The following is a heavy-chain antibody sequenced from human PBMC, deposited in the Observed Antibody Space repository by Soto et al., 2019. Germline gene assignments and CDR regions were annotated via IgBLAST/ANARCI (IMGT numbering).Heavy chain of an antibody. CDR1: GFTFSSYA. Sequence: QVQLVESGGGMVQPGRSLRLSCAASGFTFSSYAMHWVRQAPGKGLEWVAVISYDGSNKYYADSVKGRFTISRDNSKNTLYLLMNSLRAEDTAVYYCARGYCSGGSCYSSDVDYWGQGTLVTVSS. J-gene: IGHJ4*02. CDR2: ISYDGSNK. CDR3: ARGYCSGGSCYSSDVDY. V-gene: IGHV3-30-3*01. D-gene: IGHD2-15*01.